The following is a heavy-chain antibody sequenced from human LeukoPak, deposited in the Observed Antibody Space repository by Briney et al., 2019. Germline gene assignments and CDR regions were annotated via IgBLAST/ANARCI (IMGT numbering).Heavy chain of an antibody. D-gene: IGHD1-26*01. CDR3: ASDHGSAGLFDY. Sequence: ASVKVSCTASGYTFTSYGISWVRQAPGQGLEWMGWISAYNGNTNYAQKPQGRVTMTTDTSTSTAYKELRSRRSGDTAVCYCASDHGSAGLFDYWGKGTLVTVSS. V-gene: IGHV1-18*01. CDR1: GYTFTSYG. CDR2: ISAYNGNT. J-gene: IGHJ4*02.